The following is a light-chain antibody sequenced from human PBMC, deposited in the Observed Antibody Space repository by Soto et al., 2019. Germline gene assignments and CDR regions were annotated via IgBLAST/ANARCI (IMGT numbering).Light chain of an antibody. Sequence: QSVLTQPASVSGSPGQSIAISCTGTSSDVGGYDYVSWYQQHPGKAPKLMIYDVSNRPSGVSNRFSGSESDNTASLTISGLQAEDEADYYCSSYTSSSTYVFGTGTKVTVL. CDR2: DVS. CDR1: SSDVGGYDY. J-gene: IGLJ1*01. CDR3: SSYTSSSTYV. V-gene: IGLV2-14*01.